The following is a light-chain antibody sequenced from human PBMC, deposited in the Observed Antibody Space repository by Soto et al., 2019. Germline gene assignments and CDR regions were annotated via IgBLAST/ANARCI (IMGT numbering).Light chain of an antibody. CDR2: GAS. CDR1: QSLGSD. V-gene: IGKV3-15*01. J-gene: IGKJ2*03. Sequence: EIVMTQSPGTLSLSPGDTATLSCRASQSLGSDLAWYQQKPGQAPRLLIFGASARPTGIPARISGSGSGTEFTLTISSLRSEDFAVYYCQQYGRSLYSFGQGTKLEIK. CDR3: QQYGRSLYS.